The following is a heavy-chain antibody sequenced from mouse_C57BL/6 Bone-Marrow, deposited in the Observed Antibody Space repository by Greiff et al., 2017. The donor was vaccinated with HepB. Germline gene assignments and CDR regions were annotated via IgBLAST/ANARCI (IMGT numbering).Heavy chain of an antibody. D-gene: IGHD4-1*01. J-gene: IGHJ4*01. V-gene: IGHV2-6*01. CDR1: GFSLTSYG. CDR2: IWGVGST. CDR3: ASDSGTGAMDY. Sequence: VMLVESGPGLVAPSQSLSITCTVSGFSLTSYGVDWVRQSPGKGLEWLGVIWGVGSTNYNSALKSRLSISKDNSKSQVFLKMNSLQTDDTAMYYCASDSGTGAMDYWGQGTSVTVSS.